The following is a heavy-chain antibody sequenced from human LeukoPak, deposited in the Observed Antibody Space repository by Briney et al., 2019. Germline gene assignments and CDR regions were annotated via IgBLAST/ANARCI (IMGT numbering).Heavy chain of an antibody. D-gene: IGHD2-2*01. J-gene: IGHJ5*02. CDR3: ARHPGAICSTTTCYSWFDP. V-gene: IGHV5-51*01. CDR2: IYPGDSDT. Sequence: GESLKISCKGSGYSFTSHWIGWVRQMPGKGLEWMGIIYPGDSDTRYSPSIQGQVTISADKSISTAYLQWSSLKASDTAMYYCARHPGAICSTTTCYSWFDPWGQGTLVTVSS. CDR1: GYSFTSHW.